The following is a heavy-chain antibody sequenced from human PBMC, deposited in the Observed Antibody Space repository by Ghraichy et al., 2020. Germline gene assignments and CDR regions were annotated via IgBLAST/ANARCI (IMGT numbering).Heavy chain of an antibody. CDR3: RRNDYSGSGGFDY. Sequence: LSLTCAASGFTFSDYDMHWVRQAPGKGLEWVSYISRSGYTIYYSDSVKGQFTVSRDNDRNSLYLQMNSLRAEDTALYYCRRNDYSGSGGFDYGGQGALVTISS. V-gene: IGHV3-48*03. CDR1: GFTFSDYD. J-gene: IGHJ4*02. D-gene: IGHD3-10*01. CDR2: ISRSGYTI.